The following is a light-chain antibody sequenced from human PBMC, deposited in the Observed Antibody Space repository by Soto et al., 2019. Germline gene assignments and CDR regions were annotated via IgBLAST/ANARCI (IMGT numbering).Light chain of an antibody. V-gene: IGLV2-14*01. CDR3: SSYTSSSTLVV. CDR2: EVS. CDR1: SSDVGGYNY. Sequence: QSALTQPASVSGSPGQSITISCTGTSSDVGGYNYVSWYQQHPGKAPKLMIYEVSNRPSGVSNRFSGSKSGNTASLTISGLQAYDEADYYFSSYTSSSTLVVFGGGTKLTVL. J-gene: IGLJ2*01.